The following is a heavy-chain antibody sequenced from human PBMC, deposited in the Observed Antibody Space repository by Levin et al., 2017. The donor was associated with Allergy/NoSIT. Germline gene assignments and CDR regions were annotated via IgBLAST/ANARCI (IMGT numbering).Heavy chain of an antibody. V-gene: IGHV4-59*01. J-gene: IGHJ5*02. Sequence: PSETLSLTCTVSGGSISSYYWSWIRQPPGKGLEWIGYIYYSGSTNDNPSLKSRVTISVDTSKNQFFLKLSSVTAADTAVYYGARVEGSGWYPDWFDPWGQGTVVTVSS. CDR2: IYYSGST. CDR1: GGSISSYY. CDR3: ARVEGSGWYPDWFDP. D-gene: IGHD6-19*01.